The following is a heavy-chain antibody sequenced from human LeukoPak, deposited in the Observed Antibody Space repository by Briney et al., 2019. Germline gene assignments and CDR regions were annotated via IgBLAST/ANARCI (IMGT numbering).Heavy chain of an antibody. D-gene: IGHD5-18*01. CDR1: GFTFTSSS. CDR3: AADPDTTMAFDC. CDR2: IVGDSTDT. J-gene: IGHJ4*02. Sequence: AASVKVSCKASGFTFTSSSVQWIRQARGQRLEWIGWIVGDSTDTYYAQRFQERVTIARDMSTSTAYLELSSLRSEDTAVYYCAADPDTTMAFDCWGQGTLVTVSS. V-gene: IGHV1-58*01.